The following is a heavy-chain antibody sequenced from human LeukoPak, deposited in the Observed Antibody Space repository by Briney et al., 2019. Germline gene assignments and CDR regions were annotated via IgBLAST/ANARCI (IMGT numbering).Heavy chain of an antibody. CDR3: ARHFDRDGYISNAFDI. D-gene: IGHD5-24*01. J-gene: IGHJ3*02. V-gene: IGHV4-39*01. CDR2: MYYSGST. CDR1: GGSFSSSSHY. Sequence: PSETLSLTCTVSGGSFSSSSHYWGWVRQPPGKGLEWIGSMYYSGSTYYNASLRSRVTISVDTSRDQFSLKLSSVTAADTAVYYCARHFDRDGYISNAFDIWGQGTMVTVSS.